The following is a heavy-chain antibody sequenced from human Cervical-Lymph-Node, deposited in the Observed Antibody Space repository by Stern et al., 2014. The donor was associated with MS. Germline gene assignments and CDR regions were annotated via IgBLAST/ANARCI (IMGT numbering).Heavy chain of an antibody. CDR3: AKEGRGPAAVPRYYGMDV. J-gene: IGHJ6*02. CDR2: ISYDGSNK. CDR1: GFTFSSYG. D-gene: IGHD2-2*02. Sequence: VKLVESGGGVVQPGRSLRLSCAASGFTFSSYGMHWVRQAPGQGLEWESVISYDGSNKYYADSVKGRFTISRDNSKNTLYLQMNSLRAEDTAVYYCAKEGRGPAAVPRYYGMDVWGQGTTVTVSS. V-gene: IGHV3-30*18.